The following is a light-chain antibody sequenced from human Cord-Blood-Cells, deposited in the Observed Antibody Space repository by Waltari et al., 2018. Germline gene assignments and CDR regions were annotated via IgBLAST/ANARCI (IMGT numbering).Light chain of an antibody. CDR1: QSVSSN. V-gene: IGKV3-15*01. CDR2: GAS. J-gene: IGKJ2*01. CDR3: QQYNNWPPDT. Sequence: ELVMTLSPATLSVSPGDRATLPCRASQSVSSNLAWYQQKPGQAPRLLIYGASTRATGIPARFSGSGSVTEFTLTISSLQSEYFAFYFCQQYNNWPPDTFGQGTKLEIK.